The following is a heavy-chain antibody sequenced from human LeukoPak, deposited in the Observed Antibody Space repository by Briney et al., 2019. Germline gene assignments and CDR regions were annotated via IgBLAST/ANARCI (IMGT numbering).Heavy chain of an antibody. Sequence: ASVKVSCKASGYTFTGYYMHWVRQAPGQGLEWMGWINPNSGGTNYAQKFQGRVTMTRDTSISTAYMELSRLRSDDTAVYYCARVDDILTGYYGAFDYWGQGALVTVSS. CDR1: GYTFTGYY. CDR2: INPNSGGT. V-gene: IGHV1-2*02. CDR3: ARVDDILTGYYGAFDY. J-gene: IGHJ4*02. D-gene: IGHD3-9*01.